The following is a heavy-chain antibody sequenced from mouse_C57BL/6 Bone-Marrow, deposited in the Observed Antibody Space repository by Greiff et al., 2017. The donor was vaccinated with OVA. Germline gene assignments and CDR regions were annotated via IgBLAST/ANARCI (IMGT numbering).Heavy chain of an antibody. CDR3: ARGGYYYYGSSFHFDV. CDR1: GYSFTGYY. D-gene: IGHD1-1*01. CDR2: INPSTGGT. Sequence: EVQLQESGPELVKPGASVKISCKASGYSFTGYYMNWVKQSPEKSLEWIGEINPSTGGTTYNQKFKAKATLTVDKSSSTAYMQLKSLTSEDSAVYYCARGGYYYYGSSFHFDVWGTGTTVTVSS. V-gene: IGHV1-42*01. J-gene: IGHJ1*03.